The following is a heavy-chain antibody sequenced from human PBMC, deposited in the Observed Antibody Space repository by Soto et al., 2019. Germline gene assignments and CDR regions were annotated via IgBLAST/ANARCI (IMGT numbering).Heavy chain of an antibody. CDR3: ASQPRGSATGTSVINWFDP. CDR1: GGSISSSSSY. V-gene: IGHV4-39*01. J-gene: IGHJ5*02. Sequence: QLQLQESGPGLVKPSETLSLTCTVSGGSISSSSSYWGWIRQPPGKGLEWIGYIYYSGSTNYNPSLNSRATISVNTSNTLFSLKLNSLTAAETAVYYCASQPRGSATGTSVINWFDPWGQGALVTVSS. CDR2: IYYSGST. D-gene: IGHD4-17*01.